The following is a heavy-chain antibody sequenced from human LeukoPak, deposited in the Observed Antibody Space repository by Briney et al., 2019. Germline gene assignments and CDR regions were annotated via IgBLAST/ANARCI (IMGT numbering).Heavy chain of an antibody. CDR1: GLTFSNSA. CDR2: INGDGGRT. D-gene: IGHD3-22*01. V-gene: IGHV3-23*01. J-gene: IGHJ6*02. CDR3: AKDRKGTNYYYNSIGA. Sequence: GGSLILCCGASGLTFSNSAVTSVRQARGKGLGWVSAINGDGGRTYHAASVKGRFTISRNNSKNTLYLKRTSREVEDTPVYNCAKDRKGTNYYYNSIGAWGQETTVTVSS.